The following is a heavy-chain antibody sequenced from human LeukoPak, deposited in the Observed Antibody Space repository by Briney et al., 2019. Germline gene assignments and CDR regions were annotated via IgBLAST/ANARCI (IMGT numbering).Heavy chain of an antibody. J-gene: IGHJ4*02. D-gene: IGHD1-26*01. Sequence: GGSLRLSCAASGFTFSNYWMSWVRQAPGKGLEWVANIKQDGSEKYYVDSVKGRFTISRDNAKNSLYLQMNSLRAEDTAVYYCARDSDPWGFDYWGQGTLVTVSS. CDR2: IKQDGSEK. CDR3: ARDSDPWGFDY. CDR1: GFTFSNYW. V-gene: IGHV3-7*01.